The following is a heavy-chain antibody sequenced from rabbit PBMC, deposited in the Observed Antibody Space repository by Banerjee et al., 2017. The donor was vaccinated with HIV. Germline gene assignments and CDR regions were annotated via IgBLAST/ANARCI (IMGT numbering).Heavy chain of an antibody. CDR2: IDTGDGDT. CDR1: RFSFSSIFW. D-gene: IGHD1-1*01. CDR3: ARNYVNVFDP. V-gene: IGHV1S45*01. Sequence: QEQLVESGGGLVKPGGTLTLTCTASRFSFSSIFWICWVRQAPGKGLEWIACIDTGDGDTYYANWAKGRFTISKTSSTTVTLQMTSLTAADTATYFCARNYVNVFDPWGPGTLVTVS. J-gene: IGHJ2*01.